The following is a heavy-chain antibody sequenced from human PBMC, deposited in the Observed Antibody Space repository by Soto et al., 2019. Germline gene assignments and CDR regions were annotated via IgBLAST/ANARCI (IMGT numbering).Heavy chain of an antibody. CDR1: GNTFTYRY. J-gene: IGHJ4*02. D-gene: IGHD1-26*01. CDR3: ASGGAVSGPFTWELPDH. CDR2: ITPFSGDV. Sequence: QMQLVQSGAEVKKTGSTVTVSCKALGNTFTYRYLHWVRQAPGKALEWMGWITPFSGDVHYAQKFQVRVTITRDRSINTAYMRMSSLRSEDTAMYYCASGGAVSGPFTWELPDHWGQGTLVTVSS. V-gene: IGHV1-45*02.